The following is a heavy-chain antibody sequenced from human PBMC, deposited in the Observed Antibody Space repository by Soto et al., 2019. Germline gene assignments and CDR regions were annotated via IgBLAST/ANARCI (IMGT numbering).Heavy chain of an antibody. Sequence: QVQLVQSGPEVKNPGASVRVSCVASGYAFTSYGVNWVRQAPGQGLEWMGWIAPHSGRTTSLPKFQGRVTMTADVSTNTAYIDLRSLKSDDTGIYFCARAATGSYHSPYWGQGTVVTVSS. J-gene: IGHJ4*02. CDR3: ARAATGSYHSPY. D-gene: IGHD3-10*01. CDR1: GYAFTSYG. V-gene: IGHV1-18*04. CDR2: IAPHSGRT.